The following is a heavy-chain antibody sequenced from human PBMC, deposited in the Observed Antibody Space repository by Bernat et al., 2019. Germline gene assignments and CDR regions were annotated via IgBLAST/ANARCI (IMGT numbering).Heavy chain of an antibody. CDR3: ARATDSLGGWYFDL. CDR2: IYYSGST. CDR1: GGSVSSGSYY. Sequence: QLQLQESGPGLVKPSETLSLTCTVSGGSVSSGSYYWSWIRQPPGKGLEWIGYIYYSGSTNYNPSLKSRVTISVDTSKNQFSLKLSSVTAADTAVYYCARATDSLGGWYFDLWGRGTLVTVSS. D-gene: IGHD2-15*01. J-gene: IGHJ2*01. V-gene: IGHV4-61*01.